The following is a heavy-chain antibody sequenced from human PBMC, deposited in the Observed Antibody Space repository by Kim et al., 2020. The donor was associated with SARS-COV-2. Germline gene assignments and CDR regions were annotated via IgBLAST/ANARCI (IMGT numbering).Heavy chain of an antibody. Sequence: GGSLRLSCAASGFTFSSYAMSWVRQAPGKGLEWVSTISGSGDSTYYADSVKGRFTISRDNSKNPLYLQMNSLRAEDTAVYYCAKGEYSSGCLRKWGQGILVTVSS. D-gene: IGHD6-19*01. V-gene: IGHV3-23*01. CDR1: GFTFSSYA. CDR2: ISGSGDST. CDR3: AKGEYSSGCLRK. J-gene: IGHJ4*02.